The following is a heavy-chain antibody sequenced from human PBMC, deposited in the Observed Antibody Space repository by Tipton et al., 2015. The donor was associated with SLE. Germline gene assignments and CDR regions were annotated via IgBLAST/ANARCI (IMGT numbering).Heavy chain of an antibody. CDR1: GGSFSGNY. D-gene: IGHD3-3*01. V-gene: IGHV4-34*01. CDR3: ARGGFLEWLPVYNWFDP. Sequence: TLSLTCAVYGGSFSGNYWSWIRQPPGKGLEWIGSIYHSGSTYYNPSLKSRVTISVDTSKNQFSLKLSSVTAADTAVYYCARGGFLEWLPVYNWFDPWGQGTQVTVSS. J-gene: IGHJ5*02. CDR2: IYHSGST.